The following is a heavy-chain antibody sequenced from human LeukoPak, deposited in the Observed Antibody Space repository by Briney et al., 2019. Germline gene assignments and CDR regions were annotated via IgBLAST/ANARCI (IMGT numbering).Heavy chain of an antibody. J-gene: IGHJ3*02. D-gene: IGHD6-19*01. CDR3: ARLPSGWSLIHAFDI. Sequence: SETLSLTCTVSGGSISSYYWSWIRQPPGKGLEWIGSIYYSGSTYYNPSLKSRVTISVDTSKNQFSLKLSSVTAADTAVYYCARLPSGWSLIHAFDIWGQGTMVTVSS. V-gene: IGHV4-39*01. CDR2: IYYSGST. CDR1: GGSISSYY.